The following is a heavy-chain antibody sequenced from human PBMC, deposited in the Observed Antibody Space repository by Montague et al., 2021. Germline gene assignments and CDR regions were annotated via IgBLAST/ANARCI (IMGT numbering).Heavy chain of an antibody. J-gene: IGHJ4*02. V-gene: IGHV4-34*01. CDR1: GGSLSGYI. Sequence: SETLSLTCAVYGGSLSGYIWNWIRQPPGRDPEWIGQISHTGSTSYNPSLKSRVTMSVDTSENHVSLRLSSVTAADTAVYYCTRGEVAVTGIDYWGQGALVTGSS. CDR2: ISHTGST. CDR3: TRGEVAVTGIDY. D-gene: IGHD6-19*01.